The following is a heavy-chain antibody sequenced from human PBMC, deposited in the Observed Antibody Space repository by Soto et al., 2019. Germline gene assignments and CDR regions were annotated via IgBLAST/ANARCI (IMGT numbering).Heavy chain of an antibody. CDR1: GGTFSSYA. CDR2: IIPIFGTA. Sequence: GASVKVSCKASGGTFSSYAISWVRQAPGQGLEWMGGIIPIFGTANYAQKFQGRVTITADESTSTAYMELSSLRSEDTAVYYCARSIVVVTAIGLDTAFDIWGQGTMVTVSS. V-gene: IGHV1-69*13. J-gene: IGHJ3*02. D-gene: IGHD2-21*02. CDR3: ARSIVVVTAIGLDTAFDI.